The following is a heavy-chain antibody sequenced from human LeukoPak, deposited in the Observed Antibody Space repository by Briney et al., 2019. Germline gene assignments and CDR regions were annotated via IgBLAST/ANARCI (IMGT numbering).Heavy chain of an antibody. CDR3: ARAYYGSGSYYNVYYYYYMDV. V-gene: IGHV1-69*13. Sequence: WASVKLSCKASGGTFSSYAISWVRQAPGQGLEWMGGIIPIFGTANYAQKFQGRVTITADESTSTAYMELSSLRSEDTAVYYCARAYYGSGSYYNVYYYYYMDVWGKGTTVTVSS. CDR2: IIPIFGTA. CDR1: GGTFSSYA. D-gene: IGHD3-10*01. J-gene: IGHJ6*03.